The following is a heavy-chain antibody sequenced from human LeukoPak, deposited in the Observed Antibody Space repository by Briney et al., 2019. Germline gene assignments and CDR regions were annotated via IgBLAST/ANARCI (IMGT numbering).Heavy chain of an antibody. CDR1: GFTFSSYS. CDR2: ISSSSSYI. Sequence: PGGSLRLSCAASGFTFSSYSMNWVRQAPGKGLEWVSSISSSSSYIYYADSVRGRFTFSRDNAKNSLYLQMNSLRAEDTAVYYCARDRGDSYGSTTYYFDYWGQGTLVTVSS. D-gene: IGHD5-18*01. J-gene: IGHJ4*02. CDR3: ARDRGDSYGSTTYYFDY. V-gene: IGHV3-21*01.